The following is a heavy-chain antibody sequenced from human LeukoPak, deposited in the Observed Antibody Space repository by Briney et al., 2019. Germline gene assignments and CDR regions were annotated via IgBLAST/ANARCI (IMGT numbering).Heavy chain of an antibody. V-gene: IGHV3-11*05. CDR1: GFTFSDYS. D-gene: IGHD2-15*01. Sequence: PGGSLRLSCAASGFTFSDYSMSWIRQAPGKGLEWVSYMTSSSSYTTYADSVKGRFTISRDNAKNSLYLQMNSLRAEDTAVYYCARDYVGEYAMDVWGQGTTVTVSS. J-gene: IGHJ6*02. CDR3: ARDYVGEYAMDV. CDR2: MTSSSSYT.